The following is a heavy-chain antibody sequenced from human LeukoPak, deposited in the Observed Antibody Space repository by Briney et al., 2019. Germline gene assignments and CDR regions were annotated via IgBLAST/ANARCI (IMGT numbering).Heavy chain of an antibody. CDR3: ARQGRGDNSGYYY. CDR2: INSDGSSI. J-gene: IGHJ4*02. CDR1: GFTFSSYW. V-gene: IGHV3-74*01. D-gene: IGHD3-22*01. Sequence: GGSLRLSCAASGFTFSSYWMHWVRQAPGKGLVWVSRINSDGSSISYADSVKGRFTISRDNAKITLYLQMNSLRAEVTAVYYCARQGRGDNSGYYYWGQGTLVTASS.